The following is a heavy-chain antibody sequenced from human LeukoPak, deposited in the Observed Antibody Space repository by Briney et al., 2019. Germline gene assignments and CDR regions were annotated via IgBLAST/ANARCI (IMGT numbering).Heavy chain of an antibody. CDR3: ARVGYSGSYYHAFEI. D-gene: IGHD1-26*01. Sequence: SETLSLTCTVSGYSIDSGFYWGWIRQPPGKGLEWIANIYHSGSTYYNPSLQSRVNISVDTSKNRFSLNLATVAATDTAMYYCARVGYSGSYYHAFEIWGQGTMVTVSS. J-gene: IGHJ3*02. CDR2: IYHSGST. CDR1: GYSIDSGFY. V-gene: IGHV4-38-2*02.